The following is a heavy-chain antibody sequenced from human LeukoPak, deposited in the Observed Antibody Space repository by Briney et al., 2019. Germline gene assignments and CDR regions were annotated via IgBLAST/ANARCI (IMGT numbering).Heavy chain of an antibody. Sequence: GGSLRLSCAASGFTFSTYWMHWVRQAPGKGLEWVSYISSSSSTIYYADSVKGRFTISRDNAKNSLYLQMNSLRAEDTAVYYCATKGYCSSTSCYTNGYYYYYMDVWGKGTTVTVSS. CDR3: ATKGYCSSTSCYTNGYYYYYMDV. V-gene: IGHV3-48*01. CDR2: ISSSSSTI. CDR1: GFTFSTYW. D-gene: IGHD2-2*02. J-gene: IGHJ6*03.